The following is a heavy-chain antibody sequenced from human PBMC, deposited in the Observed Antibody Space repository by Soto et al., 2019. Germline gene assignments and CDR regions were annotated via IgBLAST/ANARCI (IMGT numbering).Heavy chain of an antibody. CDR2: IWYDGSNK. V-gene: IGHV3-33*01. CDR3: AREMHAVIAALHQNWFDP. Sequence: PGGSLRLSCAASGFTFSSYGMNWVRQAPGKGLEWVAVIWYDGSNKYYADSVKGRFTISRDNSKNTLYLQMNSLRAEDTAVYYCAREMHAVIAALHQNWFDPWGQGTLVTVSS. J-gene: IGHJ5*02. D-gene: IGHD6-13*01. CDR1: GFTFSSYG.